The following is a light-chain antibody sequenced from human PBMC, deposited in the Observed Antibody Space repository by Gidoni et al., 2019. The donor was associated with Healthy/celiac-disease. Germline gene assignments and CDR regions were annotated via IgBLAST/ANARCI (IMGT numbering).Light chain of an antibody. V-gene: IGKV1-39*01. CDR2: AAS. J-gene: IGKJ4*01. Sequence: DIQMTQSPSSLSASVGDRVTITCRASQSISSYLNWYQQKPGKAPNLLIYAASSLQSGGPSRFRGSGSGTDFTLTISSRQPEDFATYYCQQSYSTPLTFGGGTKVEIK. CDR3: QQSYSTPLT. CDR1: QSISSY.